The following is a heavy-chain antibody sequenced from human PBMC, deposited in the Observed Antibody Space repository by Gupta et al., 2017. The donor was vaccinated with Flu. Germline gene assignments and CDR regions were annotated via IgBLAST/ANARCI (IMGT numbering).Heavy chain of an antibody. V-gene: IGHV3-30*18. CDR1: GLNFNIYG. CDR3: AEEGSSSGSSRFHFDY. Sequence: QVQLVESGGDVVQPGRSLRLSCAAPGLNFNIYGMHWVRQAPGKGLEWVAVVSNDGGTTYYADSVKGRFTLSRDNSKNTMSLQMNSLKTDDTAVYYCAEEGSSSGSSRFHFDYWGQGTLVTVSS. CDR2: VSNDGGTT. D-gene: IGHD3-22*01. J-gene: IGHJ4*02.